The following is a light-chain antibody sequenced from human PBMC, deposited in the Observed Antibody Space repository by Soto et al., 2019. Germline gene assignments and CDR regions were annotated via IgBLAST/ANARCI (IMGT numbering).Light chain of an antibody. J-gene: IGLJ2*01. CDR2: QDS. Sequence: SYELTQPPSVSVSPGQTASITCSGDKLGDKYACWYQQKPGQSPVLVIYQDSKRPPGIPERFSGSNSGNTATLTISGTQAMDEADYYCQAWDSSTGDVVFGGGTKLTVL. CDR1: KLGDKY. V-gene: IGLV3-1*01. CDR3: QAWDSSTGDVV.